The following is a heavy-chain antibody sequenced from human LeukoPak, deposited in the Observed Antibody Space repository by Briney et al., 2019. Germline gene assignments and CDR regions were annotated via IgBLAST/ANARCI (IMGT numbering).Heavy chain of an antibody. J-gene: IGHJ4*02. CDR1: GITFSSYA. D-gene: IGHD5-18*01. Sequence: GGSLRLSCAASGITFSSYAMSWVRQAPRKGLEWVSAISGSGGSTYYADSVKGRFTISRDNSKNTLYLQMNSLRAEDTAVYYCAKGRGYSYGQKDYWGQGTLVTVSS. V-gene: IGHV3-23*01. CDR3: AKGRGYSYGQKDY. CDR2: ISGSGGST.